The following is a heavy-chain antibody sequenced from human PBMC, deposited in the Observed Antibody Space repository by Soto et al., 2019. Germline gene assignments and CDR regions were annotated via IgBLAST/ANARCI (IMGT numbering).Heavy chain of an antibody. D-gene: IGHD4-17*01. V-gene: IGHV4-34*01. J-gene: IGHJ2*01. Sequence: QVHLQQWGAGLLKPSETLSLTCAVYGGSFSGYYWSWIRQPPGKGLEWIGEINHSGSTNFNPSLKGRVTISVETSKNQFSLKLSSVTAADTAVYYCATHLKTTVTTYWYFDLWGRGTLVTVSS. CDR3: ATHLKTTVTTYWYFDL. CDR2: INHSGST. CDR1: GGSFSGYY.